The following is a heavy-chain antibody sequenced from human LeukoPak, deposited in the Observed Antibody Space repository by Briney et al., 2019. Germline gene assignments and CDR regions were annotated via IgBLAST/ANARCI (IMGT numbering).Heavy chain of an antibody. V-gene: IGHV3-23*01. CDR1: GFTFSSYA. CDR3: AKIQVVQYQPRYFFDY. D-gene: IGHD6-13*01. J-gene: IGHJ4*02. CDR2: ISDSGGST. Sequence: GGSLRLSCAASGFTFSSYAMSWVRQAPGKGLEWVSAISDSGGSTYYADSVKGRFTISRDKSKNTLSLQMNSLRAEDTAVYYCAKIQVVQYQPRYFFDYWGQGTLVTVSS.